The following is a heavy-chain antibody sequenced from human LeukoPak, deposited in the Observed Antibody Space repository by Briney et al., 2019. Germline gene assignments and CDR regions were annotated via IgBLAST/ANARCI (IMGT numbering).Heavy chain of an antibody. CDR1: GYTFTSYD. Sequence: GASVKVSCKASGYTFTSYDINWVRKATGQGLEWMGWMNPNSGNTGYAQKFQGRVTMTRNTSISTAYMELSSLRSEDTAVYYCARVPIAAAGTDYYYGMDVWGQGTTVTVSS. J-gene: IGHJ6*02. D-gene: IGHD6-13*01. V-gene: IGHV1-8*01. CDR2: MNPNSGNT. CDR3: ARVPIAAAGTDYYYGMDV.